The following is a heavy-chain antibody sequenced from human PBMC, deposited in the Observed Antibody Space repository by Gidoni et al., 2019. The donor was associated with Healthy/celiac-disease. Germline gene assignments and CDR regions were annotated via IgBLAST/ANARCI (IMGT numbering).Heavy chain of an antibody. V-gene: IGHV4-34*01. CDR3: ASRSEGYKMGISAFDY. D-gene: IGHD5-12*01. CDR2: INNSGST. Sequence: QVQLQQWGAGLLKPSETLSLTCAVYGGSFSGYYWSWHRQPPGKGLEWIGEINNSGSTNYNPSLKSRVTISVDTSKNQFSLKLSSVTAADTAVYYCASRSEGYKMGISAFDYWGQGTLVTVSS. CDR1: GGSFSGYY. J-gene: IGHJ4*02.